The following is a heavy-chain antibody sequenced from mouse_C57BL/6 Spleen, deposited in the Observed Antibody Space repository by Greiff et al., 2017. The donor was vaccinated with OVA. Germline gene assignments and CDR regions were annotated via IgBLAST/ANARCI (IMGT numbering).Heavy chain of an antibody. V-gene: IGHV1-15*01. CDR2: IDPETGGT. Sequence: QVQLKQSGAELVRPGASVTLSCKASGYTFTDYEMHWVKQTPVHGLEWIGAIDPETGGTAYNQKFKGKAILTADKSSSTAYMELRSLTSEDSAVYYCTRSSWTVFDYWGQGTTLTVSS. CDR1: GYTFTDYE. CDR3: TRSSWTVFDY. J-gene: IGHJ2*01. D-gene: IGHD1-1*01.